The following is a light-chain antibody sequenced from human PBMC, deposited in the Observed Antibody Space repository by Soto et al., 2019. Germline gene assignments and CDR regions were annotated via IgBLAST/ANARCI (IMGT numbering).Light chain of an antibody. CDR3: QQYGSPPWA. V-gene: IGKV3-20*01. J-gene: IGKJ1*01. CDR2: AAS. Sequence: IVLTQSPGTLSLSPGERATLSCRASQSVGSNFLAWYQQKRGQAPRILIYAASNRASGIPDRFSGSGAGSVFTLTSSRLAAEDFAFYYCQQYGSPPWAFGQGTRVEI. CDR1: QSVGSNF.